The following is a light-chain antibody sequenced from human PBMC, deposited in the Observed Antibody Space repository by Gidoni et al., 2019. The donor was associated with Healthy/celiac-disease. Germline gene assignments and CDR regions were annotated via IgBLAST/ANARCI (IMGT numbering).Light chain of an antibody. CDR3: QSGT. CDR2: AAS. Sequence: DIQMTQSPSSLSASVGDRVTITSRASQSISSYFNWYQQKPGKAPKLLIYAASSLQSGVTSRFSGSGAGTDFTLTISRLQPEDYETYYCQSGTFGQGTKVEIK. CDR1: QSISSY. V-gene: IGKV1-39*01. J-gene: IGKJ1*01.